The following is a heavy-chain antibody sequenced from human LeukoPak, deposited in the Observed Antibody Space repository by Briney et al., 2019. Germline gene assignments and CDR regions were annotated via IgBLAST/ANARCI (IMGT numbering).Heavy chain of an antibody. D-gene: IGHD3-22*01. CDR3: AKVPGPTLMIARRDFDY. J-gene: IGHJ4*02. Sequence: GGSLRLSCAASGFTFSSYAMSWVRQAPGKGLEWVSAISGSGGSTYYADSVKGRFTISRDNSKNTLYLQMNSLRAEDTAVYYCAKVPGPTLMIARRDFDYWGQGTLVTASS. CDR1: GFTFSSYA. V-gene: IGHV3-23*01. CDR2: ISGSGGST.